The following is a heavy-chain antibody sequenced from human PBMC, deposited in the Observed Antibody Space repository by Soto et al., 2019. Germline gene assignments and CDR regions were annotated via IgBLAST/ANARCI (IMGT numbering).Heavy chain of an antibody. J-gene: IGHJ4*02. D-gene: IGHD2-21*01. CDR3: ARHGDSVFEH. V-gene: IGHV3-7*01. CDR1: GFTFSRDW. Sequence: DVQLVESGGALVQPGGSLRLTCTASGFTFSRDWMAWVRQAPGKGLEWVGNIKEDGIDKYYVDSVKGRFTMARDNAKNLLYLQMNSLRSEDTAVYYCARHGDSVFEHWARGTLVTVSS. CDR2: IKEDGIDK.